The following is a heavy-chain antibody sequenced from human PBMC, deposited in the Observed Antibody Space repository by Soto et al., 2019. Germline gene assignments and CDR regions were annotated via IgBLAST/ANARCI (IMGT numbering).Heavy chain of an antibody. V-gene: IGHV3-21*01. CDR2: ISGSSSYI. CDR1: GFTFSSYS. CDR3: AREASGDSPYSYYGMDV. D-gene: IGHD3-22*01. J-gene: IGHJ6*02. Sequence: GVSLRLSCAASGFTFSSYSMNWVRQAPGKGLEWVSSISGSSSYIYYADSVKGRFTISRDNAKNSLYLQMNSLRAEDTAVYYCAREASGDSPYSYYGMDVWGQGTKVTVSS.